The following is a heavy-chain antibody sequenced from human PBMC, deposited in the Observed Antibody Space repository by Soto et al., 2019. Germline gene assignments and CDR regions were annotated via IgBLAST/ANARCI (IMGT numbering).Heavy chain of an antibody. CDR3: ARSGSWYRLHWFDP. D-gene: IGHD6-13*01. V-gene: IGHV4-59*01. CDR2: IYYSGST. J-gene: IGHJ5*02. CDR1: GGSISSYY. Sequence: SETLSLTCTVSGGSISSYYWSWIRQPPGKGLEWIGYIYYSGSTNYNPSLKSRVTISVDTSKNQFSLKLSSVTAADTAVYYCARSGSWYRLHWFDPWGQGTLVTVS.